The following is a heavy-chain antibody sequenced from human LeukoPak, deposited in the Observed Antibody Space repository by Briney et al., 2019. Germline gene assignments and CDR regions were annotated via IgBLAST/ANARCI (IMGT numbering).Heavy chain of an antibody. V-gene: IGHV5-51*01. J-gene: IGHJ4*02. Sequence: PGESLKISCKGSGYNFTNYWIGWVRQLPGKGLEWMGTIYPGDSDTRYSPSFQGQVTISADKSISTAYLQWSSLKASDTAMYYCARHARYYDSSGYHNRPLYYFDYWGQGTLVTVSS. D-gene: IGHD3-22*01. CDR3: ARHARYYDSSGYHNRPLYYFDY. CDR2: IYPGDSDT. CDR1: GYNFTNYW.